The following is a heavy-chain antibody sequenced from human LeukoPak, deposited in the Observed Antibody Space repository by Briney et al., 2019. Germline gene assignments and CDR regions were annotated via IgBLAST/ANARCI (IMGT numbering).Heavy chain of an antibody. J-gene: IGHJ6*03. V-gene: IGHV6-1*01. CDR2: TYYRSKWYN. CDR1: GDSVSSNSAA. D-gene: IGHD4-23*01. Sequence: SQTLSLTCAISGDSVSSNSAAWNWIRQSPSRGLEWLERTYYRSKWYNDYTVSMRSRININPDTSKNQFSLQLNSVTPEDTAVYYCARGMVKINYYMDVWGKGTTVTVSS. CDR3: ARGMVKINYYMDV.